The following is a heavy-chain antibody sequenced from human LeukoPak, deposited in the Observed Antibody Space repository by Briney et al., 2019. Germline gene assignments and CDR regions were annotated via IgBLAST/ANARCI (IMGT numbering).Heavy chain of an antibody. CDR3: AKDPDSGSYYASHPAFDI. CDR2: ISGNGDNT. Sequence: GGSLRLSCAASGFTFGIFALSWVRQAPGKGLEWVAWISGNGDNTFYADSVKGRLTISRDNAKNTVHLQLNSLRAEDTAVDYCAKDPDSGSYYASHPAFDIWGQGTMVTVSS. J-gene: IGHJ3*02. CDR1: GFTFGIFA. V-gene: IGHV3-23*01. D-gene: IGHD1-26*01.